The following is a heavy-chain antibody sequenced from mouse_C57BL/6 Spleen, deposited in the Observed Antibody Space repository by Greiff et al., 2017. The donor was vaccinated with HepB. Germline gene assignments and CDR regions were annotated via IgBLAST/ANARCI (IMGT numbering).Heavy chain of an antibody. CDR1: GFTFSSYG. D-gene: IGHD1-1*01. CDR3: AREDYGSRGGYYYAMDY. CDR2: ISSGGSYT. V-gene: IGHV5-6*01. J-gene: IGHJ4*01. Sequence: EVKVVESGGDLVKPGGSLKLSCAASGFTFSSYGMSWVRQTPDKRLESVATISSGGSYTYYPDSVKGRFTISRDNAKNTLYLQMSSLKSEDTAMYYCAREDYGSRGGYYYAMDYWGQGTSVTVSS.